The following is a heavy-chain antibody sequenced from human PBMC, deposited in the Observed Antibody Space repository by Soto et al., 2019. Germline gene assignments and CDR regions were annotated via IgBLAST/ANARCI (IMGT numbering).Heavy chain of an antibody. V-gene: IGHV3-48*01. J-gene: IGHJ4*02. CDR3: ARDFGRGDYVVGGGDY. CDR1: GFTFSSYA. D-gene: IGHD4-17*01. Sequence: GGSLRLSCAASGFTFSSYAMSWVRQAPGKGLEWVSYISSSSGSIFYADSVKGRFTISRDNAKNSLYLQMNRLRAEDTAVYYCARDFGRGDYVVGGGDYWGQGTLVTVSS. CDR2: ISSSSGSI.